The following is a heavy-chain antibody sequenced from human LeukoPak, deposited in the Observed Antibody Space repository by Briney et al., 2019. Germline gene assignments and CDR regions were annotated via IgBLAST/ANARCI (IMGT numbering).Heavy chain of an antibody. Sequence: PGGSLRLSCAASGFTFSRHSMTWARQAPGKGLEWVSSISPDSNYKYYADSVKGRFTISRDNAKNSLYLQMNSLRAEDTAVYYCARDSCSGGSCYPPYYYYYGMNVWGQGTTVTVSS. CDR3: ARDSCSGGSCYPPYYYYYGMNV. CDR2: ISPDSNYK. CDR1: GFTFSRHS. J-gene: IGHJ6*02. V-gene: IGHV3-21*01. D-gene: IGHD2-15*01.